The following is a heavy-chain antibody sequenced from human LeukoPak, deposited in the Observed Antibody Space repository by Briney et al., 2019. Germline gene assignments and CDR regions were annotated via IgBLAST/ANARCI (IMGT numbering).Heavy chain of an antibody. CDR2: VYPTDSET. J-gene: IGHJ4*02. CDR1: GYSFNTFM. Sequence: GESLKISCQASGYSFNTFMIAWVRQKPGRGLEWMGLVYPTDSETRYSPSFQGQVTISADKSTSSAYLQWDSLKASDTAIYYCVRHNTGADYWGQGTLVTVSS. V-gene: IGHV5-51*01. CDR3: VRHNTGADY. D-gene: IGHD1-14*01.